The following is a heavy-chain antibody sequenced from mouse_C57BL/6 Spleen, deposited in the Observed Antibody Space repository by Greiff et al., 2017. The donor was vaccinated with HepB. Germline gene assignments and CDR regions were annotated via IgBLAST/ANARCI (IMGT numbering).Heavy chain of an antibody. Sequence: EVQLQQSGPELVKPGASVKISCKASGYTFTDYYMNWVKQSHGKSLEWIGDINPNNGGTSYNQKFKGKATWTVDKSSSTAYMELRSLSSEDSAVYYCARKRGLLLYWYFDVWGTGTTVTVSS. V-gene: IGHV1-26*01. J-gene: IGHJ1*03. D-gene: IGHD2-3*01. CDR1: GYTFTDYY. CDR2: INPNNGGT. CDR3: ARKRGLLLYWYFDV.